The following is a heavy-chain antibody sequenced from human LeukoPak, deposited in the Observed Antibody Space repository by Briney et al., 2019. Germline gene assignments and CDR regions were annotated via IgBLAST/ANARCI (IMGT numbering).Heavy chain of an antibody. CDR3: AKDATMVRGVTPDY. CDR2: ISGSGDST. V-gene: IGHV3-23*01. Sequence: PGGSLRLSCAASGFSFSSYAMSWVRQAPGQGLEWVSAISGSGDSTYYADSVKGRFTISRDNSKNTLYLQMNSLRAEDTAVYYCAKDATMVRGVTPDYWGQGTLVTVSS. J-gene: IGHJ4*02. D-gene: IGHD3-10*01. CDR1: GFSFSSYA.